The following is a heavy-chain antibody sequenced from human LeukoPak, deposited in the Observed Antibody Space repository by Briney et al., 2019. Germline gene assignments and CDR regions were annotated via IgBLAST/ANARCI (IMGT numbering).Heavy chain of an antibody. CDR2: IYTSGST. J-gene: IGHJ4*02. D-gene: IGHD2-15*01. CDR1: GGSISSYY. CDR3: ARAGCGSCYHLIFDY. Sequence: PSETLSLICTVSGGSISSYYWSWIRQPAGKGLEWIGRIYTSGSTNYNPSLKSRVTMSVDTSKNQFSLKLSSVTAADTAVYYCARAGCGSCYHLIFDYWGQGTLVTVSS. V-gene: IGHV4-4*07.